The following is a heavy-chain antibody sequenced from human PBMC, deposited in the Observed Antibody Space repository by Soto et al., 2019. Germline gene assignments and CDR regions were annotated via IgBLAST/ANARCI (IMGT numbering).Heavy chain of an antibody. D-gene: IGHD3-10*01. J-gene: IGHJ6*02. V-gene: IGHV1-69*13. CDR2: IIPIFGTA. CDR3: ARGGVRGVITDGYYYYGMGV. Sequence: SVKVSCKASGGTFSSYAISWVRQAPGQGLEWMGGIIPIFGTANYAQKFQGRVTITADESTSTAYMELSSLRSEDTAVYYCARGGVRGVITDGYYYYGMGVWGQGTTVTVSS. CDR1: GGTFSSYA.